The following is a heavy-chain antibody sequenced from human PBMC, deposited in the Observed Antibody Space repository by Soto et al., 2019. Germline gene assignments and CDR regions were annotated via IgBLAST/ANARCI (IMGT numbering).Heavy chain of an antibody. Sequence: EVQLVESGGGLVKPGGSLRLSCAASGFTFSSYSMNWVRQAPGKGLEWVSSISSSSSYIYYADSVKGRFIISRDNAKNSLYLQMNSLRAEDTAVYYCARDPTSSGGVDYWGQGTLVTVSS. CDR3: ARDPTSSGGVDY. D-gene: IGHD2-15*01. CDR1: GFTFSSYS. CDR2: ISSSSSYI. V-gene: IGHV3-21*01. J-gene: IGHJ4*02.